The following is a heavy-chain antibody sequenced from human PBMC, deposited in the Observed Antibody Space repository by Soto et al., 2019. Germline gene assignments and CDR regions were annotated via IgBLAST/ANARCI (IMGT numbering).Heavy chain of an antibody. J-gene: IGHJ5*02. D-gene: IGHD2-2*01. Sequence: QVQLVESGGGVVQPGRSLRLSCAASGFTFSSYAMHWVRQAPGKGLEWVAVISYDGSNKYYADSVKGRFTISSDNSKNTLYLQMNSLRAEDTAVYYCARAHLLVLVPAAAWGQGTLVTVSS. CDR1: GFTFSSYA. CDR3: ARAHLLVLVPAAA. V-gene: IGHV3-30-3*01. CDR2: ISYDGSNK.